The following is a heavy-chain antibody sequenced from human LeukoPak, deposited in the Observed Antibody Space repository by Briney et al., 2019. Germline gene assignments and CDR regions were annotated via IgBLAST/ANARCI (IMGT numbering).Heavy chain of an antibody. CDR3: PRDQVTSCRGAYCYPFDY. CDR1: GFTFIHYG. V-gene: IGHV3-23*01. Sequence: GGILRLSCAASGFTFIHYGINWVRQAPGKGLEWVSATSSSDAGTYHADSVRGRFTISRDNSKNTLYLQMNSLRVEDAAVYYCPRDQVTSCRGAYCYPFDYWGQGTLVTVSS. D-gene: IGHD2-21*01. CDR2: TSSSDAGT. J-gene: IGHJ4*02.